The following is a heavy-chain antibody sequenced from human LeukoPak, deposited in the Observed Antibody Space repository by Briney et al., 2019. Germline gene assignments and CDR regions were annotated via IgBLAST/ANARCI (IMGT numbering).Heavy chain of an antibody. J-gene: IGHJ6*03. D-gene: IGHD1-14*01. CDR3: VRVGNRDQDYYDSYMDV. CDR1: GFTFGDYY. Sequence: KPGGSLRLSCAASGFTFGDYYMSWIRQAPGKGLEWVSYISSSGAAIYYADSVKGRFTISRDNAQNSLYLQMDSLRAEDTALYYCVRVGNRDQDYYDSYMDVWGRGTTVTVSS. CDR2: ISSSGAAI. V-gene: IGHV3-11*01.